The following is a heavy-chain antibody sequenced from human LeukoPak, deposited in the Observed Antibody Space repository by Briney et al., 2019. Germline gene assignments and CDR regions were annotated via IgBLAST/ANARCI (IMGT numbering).Heavy chain of an antibody. CDR2: IYYSGST. J-gene: IGHJ3*02. V-gene: IGHV4-39*01. CDR3: APMGSGSYYGAFDI. CDR1: GGSISSSSYY. D-gene: IGHD1-26*01. Sequence: PSETLSLTCTVSGGSISSSSYYWGWIRQPPGKGLEWIGSIYYSGSTYYNPSLKSRVTISVDTSKNQFSLKLSSVTAADTAVYYCAPMGSGSYYGAFDIWGQGTMVTVSS.